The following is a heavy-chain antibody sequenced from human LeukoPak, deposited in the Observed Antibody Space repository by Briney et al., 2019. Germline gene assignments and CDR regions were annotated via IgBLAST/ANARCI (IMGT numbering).Heavy chain of an antibody. J-gene: IGHJ4*02. V-gene: IGHV3-11*01. Sequence: GGSLRLSCGASGFTFSDYYMSWIRQAPGKGLEWVSYISSSGSSICYADSVKGRFTISRDNAKNSLYLQMNSLRAEDTAVYYCARESCYSSDNWGQGTLVTVSS. CDR3: ARESCYSSDN. D-gene: IGHD2-21*01. CDR2: ISSSGSSI. CDR1: GFTFSDYY.